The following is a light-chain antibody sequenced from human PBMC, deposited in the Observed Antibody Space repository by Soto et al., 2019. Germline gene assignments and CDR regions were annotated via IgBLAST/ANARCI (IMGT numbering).Light chain of an antibody. CDR2: DTS. CDR3: QQYNLWPLT. J-gene: IGKJ4*01. CDR1: QSVSRF. V-gene: IGKV3-15*01. Sequence: EIVMTQSPATLSVSPGERVTLSCRASQSVSRFLAWYQQRPGQAPRLLIYDTSTRATGVPARFSGSGSGTEFSLTISSLQSEDFAIYYCQQYNLWPLTFGGGTRVEIK.